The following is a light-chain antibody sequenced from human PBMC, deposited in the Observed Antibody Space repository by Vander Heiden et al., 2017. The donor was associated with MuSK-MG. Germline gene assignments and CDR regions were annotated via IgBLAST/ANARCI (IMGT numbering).Light chain of an antibody. Sequence: SSELTPPPSVYVSPGPPASITCSVDTLGDKYACWYPQQPGQSPVLVVYKDSKRDSCSPERFSGSNSRTTATLTMSGTQAVDEADYYCQAGNSSTGVFGGGTKLTVL. V-gene: IGLV3-1*01. CDR2: KDS. CDR3: QAGNSSTGV. CDR1: TLGDKY. J-gene: IGLJ2*01.